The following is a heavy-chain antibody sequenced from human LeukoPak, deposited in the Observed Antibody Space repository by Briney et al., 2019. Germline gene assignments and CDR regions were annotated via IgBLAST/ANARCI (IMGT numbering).Heavy chain of an antibody. J-gene: IGHJ4*02. V-gene: IGHV3-7*03. CDR2: IKQDGSYK. Sequence: GGSLRLSCAASGFTFNSYWMTWVRQAPGKGLEWVADIKQDGSYKYYAGSVKGRFTISRDNAKNSLYLQMNSLRAEDTAVYFCARYNSAWKTDDYWGQGTLVTVSS. CDR1: GFTFNSYW. CDR3: ARYNSAWKTDDY. D-gene: IGHD6-19*01.